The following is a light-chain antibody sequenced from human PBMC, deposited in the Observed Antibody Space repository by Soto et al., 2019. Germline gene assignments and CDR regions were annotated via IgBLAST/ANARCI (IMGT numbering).Light chain of an antibody. CDR3: QVWDNSSDHPGV. J-gene: IGLJ3*02. CDR1: NIGSKS. CDR2: YDS. V-gene: IGLV3-21*04. Sequence: SSELTQPPSVSVAPGKTARITCGGNNIGSKSVHWYQQKPGQAPVLVIYYDSDRPSGIPERFSGSNSGDTATLTISRVEAGDEADYYCQVWDNSSDHPGVFGGGTKVTVL.